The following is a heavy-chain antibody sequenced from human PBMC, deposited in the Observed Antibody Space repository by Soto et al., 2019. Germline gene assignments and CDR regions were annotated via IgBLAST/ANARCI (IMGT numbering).Heavy chain of an antibody. V-gene: IGHV3-23*01. CDR3: AKRRGAGGHFDY. Sequence: DVQLLESGGGLVQPEGSLRLSCAASGFTFSSYAMGWVRQGPGKGLEWVAVVSIGGSTQYAVSVRGRFTISRDNSKNTLSLQMNSLTAEETAVYFCAKRRGAGGHFDYWGQGALVTVSS. CDR2: VSIGGST. J-gene: IGHJ4*02. CDR1: GFTFSSYA. D-gene: IGHD2-15*01.